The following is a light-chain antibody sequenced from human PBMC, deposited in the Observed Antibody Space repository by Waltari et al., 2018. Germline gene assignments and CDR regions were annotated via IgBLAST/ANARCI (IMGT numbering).Light chain of an antibody. CDR2: YIS. Sequence: EIVLTQSPDFQSVTPKDTVTITCRASENVGSMLHWYQQKPDQSPKLLIKYISQSFSGVPSRFSGSGSGTDFTLTINSLEAEDAATYYCHQTSYLPHTFGQGTKLEI. J-gene: IGKJ2*01. CDR1: ENVGSM. V-gene: IGKV6-21*01. CDR3: HQTSYLPHT.